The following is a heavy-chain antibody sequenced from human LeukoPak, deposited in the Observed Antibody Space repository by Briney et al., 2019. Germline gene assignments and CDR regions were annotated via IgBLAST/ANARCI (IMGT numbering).Heavy chain of an antibody. Sequence: GGSLRLSCAASGFTFSTYAMHWVRQAPGKGLEWVAVISYDGSNRYADSVKGRFTISRDSSRHTVYLQMNSLRDEDTAVYYCARVHYNTAMVDIDYWGQGTLVTVSS. CDR1: GFTFSTYA. CDR2: ISYDGSNR. CDR3: ARVHYNTAMVDIDY. J-gene: IGHJ4*02. D-gene: IGHD5-18*01. V-gene: IGHV3-30-3*01.